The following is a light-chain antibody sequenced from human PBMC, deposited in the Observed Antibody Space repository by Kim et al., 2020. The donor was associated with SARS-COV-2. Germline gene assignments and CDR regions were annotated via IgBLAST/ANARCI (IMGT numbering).Light chain of an antibody. V-gene: IGKV1-39*01. CDR1: QSISSH. Sequence: DIKMTQSPSSLSASVRDRVTITCRASQSISSHLSWYQQRPGKPPKLLIYAASTLQSGVPSRFSGSGSGTDFTLTISSLQPEDFATYYCQQSYSTPQTFGQGTKLEI. CDR2: AAS. CDR3: QQSYSTPQT. J-gene: IGKJ2*01.